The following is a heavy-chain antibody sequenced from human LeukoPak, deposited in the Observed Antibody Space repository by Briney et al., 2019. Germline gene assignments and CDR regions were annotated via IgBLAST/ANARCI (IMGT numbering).Heavy chain of an antibody. CDR3: ARDHWELDYYGSGSQGVFDY. CDR1: GYTFTSYS. V-gene: IGHV1-69*13. D-gene: IGHD3-10*01. J-gene: IGHJ4*02. CDR2: IIPIFGTA. Sequence: SVKVSCKASGYTFTSYSISWVRQAPGQGLEWMGGIIPIFGTANYAQKFQGRVTITADESTSTAYMELSSLRSEDTAVYYCARDHWELDYYGSGSQGVFDYWGQGTLVTVSS.